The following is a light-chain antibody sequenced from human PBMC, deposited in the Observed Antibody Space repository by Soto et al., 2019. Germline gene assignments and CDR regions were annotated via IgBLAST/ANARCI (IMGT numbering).Light chain of an antibody. V-gene: IGLV1-44*01. CDR1: SSNIGSNT. Sequence: QSGLTEPPSASGTPGQRVTISCSGRSSNIGSNTVNWYQQLPGTAPKLLIYSNNQRPSGVPDRFSGSKSGTSASLAISGLQSEDEADYYCAAWDDSLNGRYVFGTGTKVTVL. J-gene: IGLJ1*01. CDR3: AAWDDSLNGRYV. CDR2: SNN.